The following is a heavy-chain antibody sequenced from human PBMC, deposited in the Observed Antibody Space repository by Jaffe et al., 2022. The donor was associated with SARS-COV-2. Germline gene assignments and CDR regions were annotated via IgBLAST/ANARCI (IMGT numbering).Heavy chain of an antibody. Sequence: QVQLQESGPGLVKPSETLSLTCTVSGDSSSSYYWSWIRQPPGKGLEWIGCISHSGSANYNPSLKSRVTISVDTSKTQFSLRLNSVTAADTAVYYCARTTSRYSWISWFDPWGQGTLVTVSS. D-gene: IGHD1-20*01. CDR3: ARTTSRYSWISWFDP. CDR2: ISHSGSA. CDR1: GDSSSSYY. V-gene: IGHV4-59*01. J-gene: IGHJ5*02.